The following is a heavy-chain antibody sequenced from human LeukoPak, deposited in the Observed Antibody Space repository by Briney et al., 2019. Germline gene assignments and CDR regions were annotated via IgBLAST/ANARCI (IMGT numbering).Heavy chain of an antibody. Sequence: PSETLSLTCGFYGGSFRNYYWSCIRQSPGKGLEWIGEINQSGRTNYNPSLKTRLTISVDTAKNFFSLNLTSMTAADTATYYCAVRDGHSTSSGDTWGQGTLVTVSS. CDR2: INQSGRT. D-gene: IGHD6-6*01. J-gene: IGHJ5*02. CDR3: AVRDGHSTSSGDT. V-gene: IGHV4-34*01. CDR1: GGSFRNYY.